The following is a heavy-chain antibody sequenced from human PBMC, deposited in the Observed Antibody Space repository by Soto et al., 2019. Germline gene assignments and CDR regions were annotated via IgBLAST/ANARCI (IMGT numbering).Heavy chain of an antibody. J-gene: IGHJ3*02. Sequence: QVQLVQSGAEVRKPGSSVRVSCKASGGSFNRHTISWVRQAPGQGLEWMGGIIPIFGTANHAQKFQGRVTIIADESTSTAYMELSSLRSEDTAVYYCARKKGKSSPAFDIWGQGTMVTVSS. CDR2: IIPIFGTA. CDR1: GGSFNRHT. D-gene: IGHD1-26*01. V-gene: IGHV1-69*01. CDR3: ARKKGKSSPAFDI.